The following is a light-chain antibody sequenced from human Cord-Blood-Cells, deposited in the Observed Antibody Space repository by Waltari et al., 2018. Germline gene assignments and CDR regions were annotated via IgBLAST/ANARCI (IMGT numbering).Light chain of an antibody. CDR1: QSLLHSNGYNY. Sequence: DIVMTQSPLSLPVTPGEPASISCRSSQSLLHSNGYNYLDWYLQKPGQSPQLLIYLGSNRASGVPDRFSGSGSGTDFTLKFSRVEAEDVGVYYCMQALQTIFTFGPGTKVDIK. CDR2: LGS. CDR3: MQALQTIFT. J-gene: IGKJ3*01. V-gene: IGKV2-28*01.